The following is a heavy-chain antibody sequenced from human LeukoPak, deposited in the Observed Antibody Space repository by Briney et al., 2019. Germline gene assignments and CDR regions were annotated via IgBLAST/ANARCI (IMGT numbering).Heavy chain of an antibody. CDR3: ARETPEGYYDSSGQYYYYYYGMDV. CDR1: GFTFSSYW. Sequence: GGSLRLSCAASGFTFSSYWMHWVRQAPGKGLVWVSRINSDGSSTSYADSVKGRFTISRDNAKNTLYLQMNSLRAEDTAVYYCARETPEGYYDSSGQYYYYYYGMDVWGQGTTVTVSS. J-gene: IGHJ6*02. CDR2: INSDGSST. D-gene: IGHD3-22*01. V-gene: IGHV3-74*01.